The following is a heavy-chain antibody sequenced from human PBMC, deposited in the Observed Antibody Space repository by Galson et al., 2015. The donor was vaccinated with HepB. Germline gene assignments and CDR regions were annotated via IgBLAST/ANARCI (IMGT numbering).Heavy chain of an antibody. CDR2: INPSGGST. Sequence: SVKVSCKASGYTFTSYYMHWVRQAPGQGLEWMGIINPSGGSTSYAQKFQGRVTMTRDTSTSAVYMELSSLKASDTAMYYCARQPPGGAAAESHYYYYGMDVWGQGTTVTVSS. D-gene: IGHD6-13*01. CDR3: ARQPPGGAAAESHYYYYGMDV. J-gene: IGHJ6*02. V-gene: IGHV1-46*01. CDR1: GYTFTSYY.